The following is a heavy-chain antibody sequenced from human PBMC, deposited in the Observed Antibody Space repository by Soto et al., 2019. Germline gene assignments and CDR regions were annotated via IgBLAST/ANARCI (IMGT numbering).Heavy chain of an antibody. CDR3: AKGGFLEWSVPYYYYYYMDV. J-gene: IGHJ6*03. D-gene: IGHD3-3*01. V-gene: IGHV3-23*01. CDR1: GFTFSSYA. Sequence: GGALRLSCAASGFTFSSYAMSWVRQAPGKGLEWVSAISGSGGSTYYADSAKGRFTISRDNSKNTLYLQMNSLRAEDTAVYYCAKGGFLEWSVPYYYYYYMDVWGKGTTVTVSS. CDR2: ISGSGGST.